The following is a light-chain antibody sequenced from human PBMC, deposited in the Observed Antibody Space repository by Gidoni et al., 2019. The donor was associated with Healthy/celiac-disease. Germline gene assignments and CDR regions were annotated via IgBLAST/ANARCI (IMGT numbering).Light chain of an antibody. CDR1: QSISSY. V-gene: IGKV1-39*01. CDR2: AAS. Sequence: EIQMTQSQSSLSASVGDRVTITCRASQSISSYLNWYQQKPGKAPKLLIYAASSLQSGVPSRFSGSGSGTDFTLTISSLQPEDFATYYCQQSYSTPYTFGQGTKLEIK. CDR3: QQSYSTPYT. J-gene: IGKJ2*01.